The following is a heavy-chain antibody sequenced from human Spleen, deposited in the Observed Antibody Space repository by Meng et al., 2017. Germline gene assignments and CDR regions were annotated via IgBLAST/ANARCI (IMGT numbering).Heavy chain of an antibody. CDR3: ARGGIFGVANWFDP. J-gene: IGHJ5*02. CDR2: IDHTGDT. V-gene: IGHV4-34*01. Sequence: QLQLQQWGAGLLKPSETLPLTCAVYGGSFREYYWSWIRQPPGKGLEWIGEIDHTGDTNYNPSLKSRVAISVDTSKNQFSLKLTSVTAAETAVDYCARGGIFGVANWFDPWGQGTLVTVSS. CDR1: GGSFREYY. D-gene: IGHD3-3*01.